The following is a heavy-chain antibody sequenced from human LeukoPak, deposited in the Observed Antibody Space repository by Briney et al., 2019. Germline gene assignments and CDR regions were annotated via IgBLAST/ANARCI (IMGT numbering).Heavy chain of an antibody. CDR1: GFNFNNYG. Sequence: GGSLRLSCAASGFNFNNYGVHWVRQAPGKGLEWVAFIRFDGSAENYADSVKGRFNISRDNSKNTLYLQMNSLRAEDTAVYYCAKESSLNHWGQGTLVTVSS. J-gene: IGHJ4*02. D-gene: IGHD2-8*01. V-gene: IGHV3-30*02. CDR3: AKESSLNH. CDR2: IRFDGSAE.